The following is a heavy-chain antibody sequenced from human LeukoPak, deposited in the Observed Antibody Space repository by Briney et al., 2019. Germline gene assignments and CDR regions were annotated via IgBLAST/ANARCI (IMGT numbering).Heavy chain of an antibody. D-gene: IGHD5-12*01. V-gene: IGHV3-49*03. J-gene: IGHJ4*02. CDR1: GFTFADHA. Sequence: PGGPLGLSCRGSGFTFADHAMSWFRQAPGKALEWVGFIRINRYGGTTEYAASVKGRFIISRDDSKSIVSLQMNSLKTEDTAVYFCARDGYGGWGQGTLVTVSS. CDR2: IRINRYGGTT. CDR3: ARDGYGG.